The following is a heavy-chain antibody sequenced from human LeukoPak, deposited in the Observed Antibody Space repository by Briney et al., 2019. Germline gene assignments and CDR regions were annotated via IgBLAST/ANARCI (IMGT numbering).Heavy chain of an antibody. Sequence: SVKVSCKASGFTFTSSAMQWVRQARGQRLEWIGWIVVGSGNTNYAQKFQERVTITRDMSTSTAYMELSSMRSEDTAVYYCAKLGITNFGVVIIEGGKMEDYWGQGTLVTVSS. CDR1: GFTFTSSA. V-gene: IGHV1-58*02. D-gene: IGHD3-3*01. CDR2: IVVGSGNT. J-gene: IGHJ4*02. CDR3: AKLGITNFGVVIIEGGKMEDY.